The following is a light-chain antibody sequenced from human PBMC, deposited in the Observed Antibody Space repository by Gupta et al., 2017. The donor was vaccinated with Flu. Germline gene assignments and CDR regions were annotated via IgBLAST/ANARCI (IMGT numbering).Light chain of an antibody. J-gene: IGLJ2*01. CDR2: QDS. Sequence: SYELTQPPSMSVSPGQTASITCSGDKLGNKYACWYQKKAGQSPVLVIYQDSKRPPGIPERFSGSNSGNTATLTISGTQARDEADYYCQAWDSSTVVFGGGTKLTVL. V-gene: IGLV3-1*01. CDR1: KLGNKY. CDR3: QAWDSSTVV.